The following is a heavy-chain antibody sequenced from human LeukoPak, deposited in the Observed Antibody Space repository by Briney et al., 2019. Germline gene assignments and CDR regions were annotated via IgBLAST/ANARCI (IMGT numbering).Heavy chain of an antibody. CDR2: INHSGST. CDR3: ARGTGGYQLLLYY. J-gene: IGHJ4*02. D-gene: IGHD2-2*01. Sequence: SETLSLTCAVYGGSFSGYYWSWIRQPPGKGLEWIGEINHSGSTNYNPSLKSRVTISVDTSKNQFSLKLSSVTAADTAVYYCARGTGGYQLLLYYWGQGTLVTVSS. V-gene: IGHV4-34*01. CDR1: GGSFSGYY.